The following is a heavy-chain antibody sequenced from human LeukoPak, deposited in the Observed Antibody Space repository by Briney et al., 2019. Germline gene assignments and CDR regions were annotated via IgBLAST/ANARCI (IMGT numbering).Heavy chain of an antibody. CDR3: TRNITIHDY. CDR1: GFTFGDYA. J-gene: IGHJ4*02. Sequence: GGSLGLSCTASGFTFGDYAMSWVRQAPGKGLGWVGFIRSKAYGGTTEYAASVKGRFTISRDDSKSIAYLQMNSLKTEDTAVYYCTRNITIHDYWGQGTLVTVSS. D-gene: IGHD1-20*01. CDR2: IRSKAYGGTT. V-gene: IGHV3-49*04.